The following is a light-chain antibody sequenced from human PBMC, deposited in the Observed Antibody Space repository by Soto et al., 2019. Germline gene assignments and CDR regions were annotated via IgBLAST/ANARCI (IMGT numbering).Light chain of an antibody. CDR2: GAV. J-gene: IGKJ1*01. Sequence: EIVMRQSPATLSVSPGERATLSCRASQNVNTNLAWYQQKPGQAPRLLIYGAVTRATGIPVRFSGSGSGTEFTLTINSLQSEDFAVYYCQQYQNWPPWTFGQGTKVEIK. CDR1: QNVNTN. V-gene: IGKV3-15*01. CDR3: QQYQNWPPWT.